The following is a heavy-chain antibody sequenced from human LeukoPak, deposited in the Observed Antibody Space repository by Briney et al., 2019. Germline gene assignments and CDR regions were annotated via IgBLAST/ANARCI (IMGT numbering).Heavy chain of an antibody. V-gene: IGHV4-4*02. Sequence: PSETLSLTCAVSGGSISSSNWWSWVRQPPGKGLEWIGEIYHSGSTNYNPSLKSRVTISVDKSKNQFSLKLSSVTAADTAVYYCATPGYNSLTGPDIWGQGTMVTVSS. D-gene: IGHD6-19*01. CDR1: GGSISSSNW. CDR2: IYHSGST. J-gene: IGHJ3*02. CDR3: ATPGYNSLTGPDI.